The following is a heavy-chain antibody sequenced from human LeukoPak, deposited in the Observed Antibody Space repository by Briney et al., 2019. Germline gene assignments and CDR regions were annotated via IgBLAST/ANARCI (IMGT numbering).Heavy chain of an antibody. D-gene: IGHD2-15*01. J-gene: IGHJ5*02. CDR2: IYYSGST. CDR3: ARGGEAYCSGGSCYSNWFDP. V-gene: IGHV4-59*01. CDR1: GGSISSYY. Sequence: PSQTLSLTCTVSGGSISSYYWSWIRQPPGKGLEWIGYIYYSGSTNYNPSLKSRVTISIDTSKNQFSLKLSSVTAADTAVYYCARGGEAYCSGGSCYSNWFDPWGQGTLVTVSS.